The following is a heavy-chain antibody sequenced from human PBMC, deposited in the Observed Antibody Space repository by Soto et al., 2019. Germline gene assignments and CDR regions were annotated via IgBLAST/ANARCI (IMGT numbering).Heavy chain of an antibody. Sequence: GSRRLSCAASVFTFRSYWMHWVRQAPGKGLVWVSRINSDGSSTSYADSVKGRFTISRDNAKNTLYLQMNSLRAEDTAVYYCATEAPPYYYYYGMDVWGQETTVTVSS. CDR3: ATEAPPYYYYYGMDV. CDR2: INSDGSST. CDR1: VFTFRSYW. J-gene: IGHJ6*02. V-gene: IGHV3-74*01.